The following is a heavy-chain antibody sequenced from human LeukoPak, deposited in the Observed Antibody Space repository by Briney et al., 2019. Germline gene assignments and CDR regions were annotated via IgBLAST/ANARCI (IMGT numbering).Heavy chain of an antibody. CDR1: GFTFRGNG. D-gene: IGHD4-17*01. CDR2: IWYDGSNR. V-gene: IGHV3-33*01. J-gene: IGHJ4*02. Sequence: GKSLRLSCTASGFTFRGNGMRWVRQAPGKGLEWVGIIWYDGSNRYYADSVKGRLTISRDNSKNTLFLQMNSLTAEDTAVYYCARDQGTSVTAMVGGHFDYWGPGTLVTVSS. CDR3: ARDQGTSVTAMVGGHFDY.